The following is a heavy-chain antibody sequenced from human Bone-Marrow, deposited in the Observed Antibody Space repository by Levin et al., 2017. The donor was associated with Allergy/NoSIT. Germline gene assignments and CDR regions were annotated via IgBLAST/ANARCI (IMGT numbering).Heavy chain of an antibody. CDR2: ISYDGSNK. J-gene: IGHJ6*02. D-gene: IGHD6-19*01. Sequence: PGGSLRLSCAASGFTFSSYGMHWVRQAPGKGLEWVAVISYDGSNKYYADSVKGRFTISRDNSKNTLYLQMNSLRAEDTAVYYCAKNTVNYSGCRIDYGMDVWGQGTTVTVSS. CDR1: GFTFSSYG. CDR3: AKNTVNYSGCRIDYGMDV. V-gene: IGHV3-30*18.